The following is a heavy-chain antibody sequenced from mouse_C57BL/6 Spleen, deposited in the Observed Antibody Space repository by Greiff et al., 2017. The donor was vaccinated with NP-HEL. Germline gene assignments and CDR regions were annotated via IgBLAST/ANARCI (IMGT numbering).Heavy chain of an antibody. CDR3: TKKGTTVYYFDY. CDR1: GFNIKDDY. J-gene: IGHJ2*01. Sequence: VQLKESGAELVRPGASVKLSCTASGFNIKDDYMHWVKQRPEQGLEWIGWIDPENGDTEYASKFQGKATITADTSSNTAYLQLSSLTSEDTAVYYCTKKGTTVYYFDYWGQGTTLTVSS. D-gene: IGHD1-1*01. CDR2: IDPENGDT. V-gene: IGHV14-4*01.